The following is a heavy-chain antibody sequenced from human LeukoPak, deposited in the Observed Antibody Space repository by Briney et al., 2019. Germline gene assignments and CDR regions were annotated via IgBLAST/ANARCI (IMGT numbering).Heavy chain of an antibody. V-gene: IGHV3-23*01. CDR3: ARGAVPGIADDY. Sequence: PGGSLRLSCAASGFTFSSYAMSWVRQAPGKGLEWVSAISGSGSTIYYADSVKGRFTISRDNAKNSLYLQMNSLRAEDTAVYYCARGAVPGIADDYWGQGTLVTVSS. D-gene: IGHD6-13*01. CDR1: GFTFSSYA. J-gene: IGHJ4*02. CDR2: ISGSGSTI.